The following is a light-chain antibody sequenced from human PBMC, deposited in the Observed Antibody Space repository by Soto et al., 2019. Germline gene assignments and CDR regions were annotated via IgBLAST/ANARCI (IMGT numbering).Light chain of an antibody. CDR3: QQRSTWPVT. J-gene: IGKJ5*01. CDR2: GAS. Sequence: EIVLTQSPATLSLSPGERATLSCRASQSVTTSLAWYQQRPGQAPRLLIYGASNGATGIPARFSGSGSGTDFTLTISSLEPEDFAVYYCQQRSTWPVTFGQGTRLEI. V-gene: IGKV3-11*01. CDR1: QSVTTS.